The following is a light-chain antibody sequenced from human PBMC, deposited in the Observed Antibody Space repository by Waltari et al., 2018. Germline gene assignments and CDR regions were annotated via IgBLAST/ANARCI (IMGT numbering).Light chain of an antibody. CDR3: SSYARSSTFAYV. Sequence: QSALTQPASVSGSPGQSLTLSCTGTTSDIGTYKLAHWYQQHPGKAPKLMIYEGNERHSGVSFRFSGSKSGNTASLTISGLQAEDEADYYCSSYARSSTFAYVFGTGTKVTVL. CDR1: TSDIGTYKL. J-gene: IGLJ1*01. V-gene: IGLV2-23*03. CDR2: EGN.